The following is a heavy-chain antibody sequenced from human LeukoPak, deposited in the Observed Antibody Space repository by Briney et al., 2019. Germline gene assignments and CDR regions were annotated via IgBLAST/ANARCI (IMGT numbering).Heavy chain of an antibody. CDR3: ARGRDPFDS. J-gene: IGHJ4*02. CDR2: ISSSSATI. Sequence: PGGSLRLSCVASGFTFNTYSMNWFRQAPGKGLEWISYISSSSATIYYADSVKGRFTISRDNAKNSLFLQMSSLRAEDTAVYYCARGRDPFDSWGQGTLVIVSS. CDR1: GFTFNTYS. V-gene: IGHV3-48*04.